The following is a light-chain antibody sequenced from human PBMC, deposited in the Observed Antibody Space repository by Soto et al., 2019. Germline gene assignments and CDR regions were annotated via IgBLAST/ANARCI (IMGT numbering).Light chain of an antibody. J-gene: IGLJ1*01. Sequence: HFVLTHSPSACWSPGQLVTIPCTGTSSDVGGYDHVSWYQQHPGKAPKLMIYEVTKRPAGVPDRFSGSKSGNTASLTVSGLQAEDEADYYCSSDAGNYNYVFGTGTKVTVL. V-gene: IGLV2-8*01. CDR2: EVT. CDR1: SSDVGGYDH. CDR3: SSDAGNYNYV.